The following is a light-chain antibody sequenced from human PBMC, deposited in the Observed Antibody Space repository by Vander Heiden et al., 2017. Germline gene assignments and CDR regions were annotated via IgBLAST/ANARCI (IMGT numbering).Light chain of an antibody. CDR2: KAS. CDR1: QSISSW. J-gene: IGKJ1*01. CDR3: QQYNSYLWT. Sequence: DIQMTQSPSTLSASVGDRVTITCRASQSISSWLAWYQQKPGKAPKLLIYKASSLESGVPSRFSGSGSGTEFTLTISSLQPDDFATYYCQQYNSYLWTFGQGIKVEIK. V-gene: IGKV1-5*03.